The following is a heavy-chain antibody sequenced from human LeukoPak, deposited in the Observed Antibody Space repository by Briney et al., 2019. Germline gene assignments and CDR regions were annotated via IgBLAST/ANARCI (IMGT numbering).Heavy chain of an antibody. V-gene: IGHV1-69*13. Sequence: SVKVSCKASGGTFSSYAISWLRQAPGQGLEWMGGIIPIFGTANYAQKFQGRVTITADESTSTAYMELSSLRSEDTAVYYCARGYQLLSSWFDPWGRGTLVTVSS. CDR2: IIPIFGTA. CDR1: GGTFSSYA. CDR3: ARGYQLLSSWFDP. D-gene: IGHD2-2*01. J-gene: IGHJ5*02.